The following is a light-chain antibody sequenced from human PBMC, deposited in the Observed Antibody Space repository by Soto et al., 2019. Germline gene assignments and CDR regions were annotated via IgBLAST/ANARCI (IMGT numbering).Light chain of an antibody. V-gene: IGKV1-5*01. CDR1: QNIRTW. CDR2: DAS. CDR3: QQYASFSPA. Sequence: DIQMTQSPSTLSASVGDRVTITCRASQNIRTWLAWYQQKPGQPPRLLISDASSLQSGVPSRFSGSGSGTEFTLTIISLQPDDFATYYCQQYASFSPAFGQGTKVDIK. J-gene: IGKJ1*01.